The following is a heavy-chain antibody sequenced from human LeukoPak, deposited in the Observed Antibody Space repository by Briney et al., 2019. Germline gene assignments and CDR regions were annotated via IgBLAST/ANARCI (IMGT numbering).Heavy chain of an antibody. D-gene: IGHD3-3*01. J-gene: IGHJ4*02. V-gene: IGHV4-31*03. CDR2: VYYSGST. Sequence: SETLSLTCTVSGGSISSGGYYWSWIRQHPGKGLEWIGYVYYSGSTYYNPSLKSRVTISVDTSKNQFSLKLSSVTAADTAVYYCARVLDDFWSGYYTRLTFSGFDYWGQGTLVTVSS. CDR1: GGSISSGGYY. CDR3: ARVLDDFWSGYYTRLTFSGFDY.